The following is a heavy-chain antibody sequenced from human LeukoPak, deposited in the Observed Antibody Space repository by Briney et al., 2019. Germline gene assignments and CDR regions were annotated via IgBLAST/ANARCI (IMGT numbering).Heavy chain of an antibody. CDR3: AKVTHTMVRGVTHYYYGMDV. Sequence: GGSLRLSCAVSGFTFSSYGMHWVRQAPGKGLEWVAVISYDGSNKYYADSVKGRFTISRDNSKNTLYLQMNSLRAEDTAVYYCAKVTHTMVRGVTHYYYGMDVWGQGTTVTVSS. D-gene: IGHD3-10*01. V-gene: IGHV3-30*18. J-gene: IGHJ6*02. CDR2: ISYDGSNK. CDR1: GFTFSSYG.